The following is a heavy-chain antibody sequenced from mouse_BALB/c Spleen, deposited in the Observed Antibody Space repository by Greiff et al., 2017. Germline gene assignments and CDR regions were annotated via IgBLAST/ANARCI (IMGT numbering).Heavy chain of an antibody. J-gene: IGHJ3*01. V-gene: IGHV1-69*02. CDR1: GYTFTSYW. CDR3: ARGAYYGLAY. D-gene: IGHD2-10*01. CDR2: IDPSDSYT. Sequence: QVQLQQPGAELVKPGASVKLSCKASGYTFTSYWMHWVKQRPGQGLEWIGEIDPSDSYTNYNQKFKGKATLTVDKSSSTAYMQLSSLTSEDSAVYYCARGAYYGLAYWGQGTLVTVSA.